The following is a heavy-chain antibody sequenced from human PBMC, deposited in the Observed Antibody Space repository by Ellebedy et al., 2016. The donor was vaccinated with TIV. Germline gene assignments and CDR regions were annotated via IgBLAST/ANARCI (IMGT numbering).Heavy chain of an antibody. V-gene: IGHV3-23*01. CDR3: AKPMGPGGRFDAFDI. CDR2: ITGIGTST. J-gene: IGHJ3*02. CDR1: GFTFSNYA. Sequence: GGSLRLSXAASGFTFSNYAMSWVRQAPGKGLEWVSAITGIGTSTNYADSVKGRFTISRDNSKNTLSLQMNSLRADDTAIYYCAKPMGPGGRFDAFDIWGQGTLVTVSS. D-gene: IGHD3-16*01.